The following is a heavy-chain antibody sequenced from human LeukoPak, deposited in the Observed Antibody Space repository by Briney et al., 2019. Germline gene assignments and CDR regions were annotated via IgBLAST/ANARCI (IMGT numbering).Heavy chain of an antibody. V-gene: IGHV3-11*01. CDR2: ISSSGSTI. CDR1: GFTFSDYY. Sequence: GGSLRLSCAASGFTFSDYYMSWIRQAPGKGLEWVSYISSSGSTIYYAHSVKGRFTISRDNAKNSLYLQMNSLRAEDTAVYYCARDGGGCTIFGVVTNWFDPWGQGTLVTVSS. CDR3: ARDGGGCTIFGVVTNWFDP. J-gene: IGHJ5*02. D-gene: IGHD3-3*01.